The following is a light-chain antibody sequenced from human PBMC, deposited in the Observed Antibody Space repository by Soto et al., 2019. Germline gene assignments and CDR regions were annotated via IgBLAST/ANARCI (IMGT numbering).Light chain of an antibody. CDR1: SSDVGGYSY. CDR2: EVS. J-gene: IGLJ1*01. Sequence: QSALTQPASVSGSPGQSITISCTGTSSDVGGYSYVSWYQQNPGKAPKLMISEVSNRPSGVSNRFSGSKSGNTASLTISGLQAEDEADYYCSSYTSSSTYVFGTGTKVTVL. CDR3: SSYTSSSTYV. V-gene: IGLV2-14*01.